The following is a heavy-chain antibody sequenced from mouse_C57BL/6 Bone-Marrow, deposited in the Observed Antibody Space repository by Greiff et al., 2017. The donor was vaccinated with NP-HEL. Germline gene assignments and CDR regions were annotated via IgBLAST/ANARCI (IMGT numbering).Heavy chain of an antibody. V-gene: IGHV1-69*01. CDR1: GYTFTSYW. CDR2: IDPSDSYT. J-gene: IGHJ4*01. CDR3: ARWGLPDAMDY. D-gene: IGHD2-2*01. Sequence: QVQLQQPGAELVMPGASVKLSCKASGYTFTSYWMHWVKQRPGQGLEWIGEIDPSDSYTNYNQKFKGKSTLTLDKSSSTAYMQLSSLTSEDSAVYYCARWGLPDAMDYWGQGTSVTVSS.